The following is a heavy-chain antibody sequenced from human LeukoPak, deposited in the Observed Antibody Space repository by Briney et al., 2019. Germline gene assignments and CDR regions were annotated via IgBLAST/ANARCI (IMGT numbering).Heavy chain of an antibody. CDR2: ISGSGDST. CDR3: AKDASSTYYIYYFDY. Sequence: GGSLRLSCAASGFTFSSYAMSWVRQAPGKGLEWVSAISGSGDSTHYADSVKGRFTISRDNSKNTLYLQMNSLRAEDTAVYYYAKDASSTYYIYYFDYWGQGTLVTVSS. CDR1: GFTFSSYA. J-gene: IGHJ4*02. V-gene: IGHV3-23*01. D-gene: IGHD3-22*01.